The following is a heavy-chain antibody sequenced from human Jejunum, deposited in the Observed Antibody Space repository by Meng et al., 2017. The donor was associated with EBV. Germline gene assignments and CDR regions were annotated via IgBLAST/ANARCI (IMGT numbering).Heavy chain of an antibody. CDR2: INPNSGGA. CDR3: GREGLVGYLRYFDL. D-gene: IGHD6-13*01. CDR1: AYTFAGYY. Sequence: QVQLVQSGAQVKKPWVSGQVSGKASAYTFAGYYMHWVRQAPGQGLEWMGRINPNSGGANYAQKFQGRVTMTRDTSISTAYMELSRMRSDDTAVYYCGREGLVGYLRYFDLWGRGTLVTVSS. J-gene: IGHJ2*01. V-gene: IGHV1-2*06.